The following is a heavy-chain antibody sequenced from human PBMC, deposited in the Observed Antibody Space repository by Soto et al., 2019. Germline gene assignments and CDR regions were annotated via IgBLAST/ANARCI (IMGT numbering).Heavy chain of an antibody. Sequence: TSENLSLTCRVSGVSITSSDSYWSLIRQPPGKGLEWIGYINSSGRAYYKPSLKSRVSISIDTSKNQFSLRLTSVTVADTAVYFCASLSTRRKEYGVVFRGQGTTVTVSS. CDR2: INSSGRA. J-gene: IGHJ6*02. CDR1: GVSITSSDSY. CDR3: ASLSTRRKEYGVVF. V-gene: IGHV4-30-4*01.